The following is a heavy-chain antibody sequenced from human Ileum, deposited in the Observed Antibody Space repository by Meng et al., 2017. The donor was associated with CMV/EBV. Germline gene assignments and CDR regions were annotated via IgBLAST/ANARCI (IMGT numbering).Heavy chain of an antibody. J-gene: IGHJ4*02. Sequence: GESPKTSCEASGFNFSNHWMRWVRQAPEKGLEWVANIREDGGEQYYAESVQGRFTISRDNAKNSLSLQINSLRAEDTAVYYCARDPGLNNSGNSWATFDYWGQGALVTVSS. V-gene: IGHV3-7*01. D-gene: IGHD1-26*01. CDR1: GFNFSNHW. CDR3: ARDPGLNNSGNSWATFDY. CDR2: IREDGGEQ.